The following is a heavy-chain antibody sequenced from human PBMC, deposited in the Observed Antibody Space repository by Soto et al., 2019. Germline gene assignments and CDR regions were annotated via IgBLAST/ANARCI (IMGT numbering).Heavy chain of an antibody. CDR3: ARAGKFYYSGSGSYYYYGMDF. V-gene: IGHV1-2*02. D-gene: IGHD3-10*01. CDR1: GYTFTVHY. J-gene: IGHJ6*02. CDR2: VNPNSGGT. Sequence: SVQVSCNASGYTFTVHYMHWVRQAPGQGLEWMGWVNPNSGGTNYAQKFHGRVTMTRDTSISTAYMELSRLRSDDTAVYYCARAGKFYYSGSGSYYYYGMDFWGQGTPVTVYS.